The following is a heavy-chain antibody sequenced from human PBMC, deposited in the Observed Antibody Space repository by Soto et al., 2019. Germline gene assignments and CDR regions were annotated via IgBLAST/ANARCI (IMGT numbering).Heavy chain of an antibody. CDR3: ASGLRAYYNPYYYYGMAV. V-gene: IGHV3-33*01. CDR1: GFTFSSYG. D-gene: IGHD3-10*01. CDR2: LGYDGSNK. J-gene: IGHJ6*02. Sequence: QVQLVESGGGVVQPGRSLRLSCAASGFTFSSYGMHWVRPAPGKGLELVAVLGYDGSNKYYADSVKGRFTISRDNSKNTLYLQMQILRAEDTAVSYWASGLRAYYNPYYYYGMAVGGLVTTVTVAS.